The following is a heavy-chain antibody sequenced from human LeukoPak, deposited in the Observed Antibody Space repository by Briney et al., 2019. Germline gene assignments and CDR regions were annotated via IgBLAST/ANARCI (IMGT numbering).Heavy chain of an antibody. Sequence: GGSLRLSCAASGFTFSSYAMHWVRQAPGKGLEYVSAISSNGGSTYYANSVKGRFTISRDNSKNTLYLQMGSLRAEDMAVYYCARGPGPYFDWLLYWGQGTLVTVSS. V-gene: IGHV3-64*01. CDR1: GFTFSSYA. CDR3: ARGPGPYFDWLLY. J-gene: IGHJ4*02. CDR2: ISSNGGST. D-gene: IGHD3-9*01.